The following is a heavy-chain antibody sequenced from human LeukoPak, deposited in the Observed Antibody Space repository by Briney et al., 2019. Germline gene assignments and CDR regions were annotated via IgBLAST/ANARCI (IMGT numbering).Heavy chain of an antibody. CDR2: VSSSGVGT. Sequence: GGSLRLSCAASGFTFSSYAMSWVRQAPGKGLEWVSAVSSSGVGTYYADSVKGRFTISRDNAKNTLYLQMNSLRAEDTAVYYCARVPNWFDPWGQGTLVTVSS. CDR3: ARVPNWFDP. J-gene: IGHJ5*02. V-gene: IGHV3-23*01. CDR1: GFTFSSYA.